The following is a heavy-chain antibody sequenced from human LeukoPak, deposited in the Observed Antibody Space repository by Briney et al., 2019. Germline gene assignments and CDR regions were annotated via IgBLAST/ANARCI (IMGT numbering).Heavy chain of an antibody. D-gene: IGHD2-2*01. Sequence: GESLKISCEGSGYSFTSCWIRLGRQMAGKGLEWGGRIDSSDSYTNYSPSFQGHVTISADKSISTAYLQWSSLKASDATIYYCAREGPIVVVPAAMRSSNWFDLWGQGTLVTVSS. J-gene: IGHJ5*02. V-gene: IGHV5-10-1*01. CDR2: IDSSDSYT. CDR3: AREGPIVVVPAAMRSSNWFDL. CDR1: GYSFTSCW.